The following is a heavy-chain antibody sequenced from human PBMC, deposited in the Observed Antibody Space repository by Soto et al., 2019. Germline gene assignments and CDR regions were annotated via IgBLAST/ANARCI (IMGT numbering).Heavy chain of an antibody. CDR3: ARGGDCSGGSCYSGEFDY. J-gene: IGHJ4*02. CDR2: IYYSGST. CDR1: GGSISSYY. V-gene: IGHV4-59*01. D-gene: IGHD2-15*01. Sequence: SETLSLTCTVSGGSISSYYWSWIRQPPGKGLEWIGYIYYSGSTNYNPSLKSRVTISVDTSKNQFSLKLSSVTAADTAVYYCARGGDCSGGSCYSGEFDYWGQGTLVTVSS.